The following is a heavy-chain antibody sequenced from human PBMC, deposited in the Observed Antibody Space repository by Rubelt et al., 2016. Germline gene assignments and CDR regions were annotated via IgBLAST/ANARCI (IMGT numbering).Heavy chain of an antibody. CDR1: GFTVSSYS. D-gene: IGHD5-18*01. Sequence: EVQLVESGGGLVQPGGSLRLSCAASGFTVSSYSMNWVRPAPGKGLEWVSSISSSSSYIYYADSVKGRFPISRDNSKNTLYLQMNSLRAEDTAVYYCAKGVEEIQLWFPYDYWGQGTLVTVSS. J-gene: IGHJ4*02. CDR3: AKGVEEIQLWFPYDY. V-gene: IGHV3-21*04. CDR2: ISSSSSYI.